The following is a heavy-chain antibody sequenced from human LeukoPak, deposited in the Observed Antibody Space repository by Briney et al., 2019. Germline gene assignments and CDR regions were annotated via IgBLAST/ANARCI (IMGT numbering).Heavy chain of an antibody. D-gene: IGHD3-10*02. V-gene: IGHV3-30*04. Sequence: GGSLRLSCAASGFTFSHYAMDWVRQAPGKGLEWVAVISYDGSNEYHADSVKGRFTISRDNAKNSLYLQMNSLRAEDTAVYYCAELGITMIGGVWGKGTTVTISS. J-gene: IGHJ6*04. CDR3: AELGITMIGGV. CDR1: GFTFSHYA. CDR2: ISYDGSNE.